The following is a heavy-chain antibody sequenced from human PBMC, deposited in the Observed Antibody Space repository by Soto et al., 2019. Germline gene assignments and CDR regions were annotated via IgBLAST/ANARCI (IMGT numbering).Heavy chain of an antibody. CDR2: INPSGGST. CDR3: ARDVELLGIGFYYYYGMDV. D-gene: IGHD7-27*01. J-gene: IGHJ6*02. Sequence: VASVKVSCKASGYTFTSYYMHWVRQAPGQGLEWMGIINPSGGSTSYAQKFQGRVTMTRDTSTSTVYMELSSLRSEDTAVYYCARDVELLGIGFYYYYGMDVWGQGTTVTVSS. V-gene: IGHV1-46*01. CDR1: GYTFTSYY.